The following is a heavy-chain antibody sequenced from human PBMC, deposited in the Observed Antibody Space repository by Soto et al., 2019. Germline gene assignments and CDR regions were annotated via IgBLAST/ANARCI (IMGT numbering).Heavy chain of an antibody. CDR1: GGSFSGYY. CDR2: VIYSGFT. D-gene: IGHD1-20*01. Sequence: SETMSITCAVYGGSFSGYYWSWIRQPPGKGPEWIGSVIYSGFTSYNPSLESRVSVSVDTSKNQFSLKVSGVSAADTAVYYCATSQKGYNWNYFDHWGQGALVTVSS. CDR3: ATSQKGYNWNYFDH. V-gene: IGHV4-34*12. J-gene: IGHJ4*02.